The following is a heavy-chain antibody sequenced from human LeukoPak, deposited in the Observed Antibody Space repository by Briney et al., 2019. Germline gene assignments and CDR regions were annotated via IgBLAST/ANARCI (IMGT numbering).Heavy chain of an antibody. CDR2: INHSGST. CDR3: ARVTPRFYGMDV. Sequence: SETLSLTCAVYGGSFSGYYWSWIRQPPGKGLEWIGEINHSGSTNYNPSLKSRVTISVDTSKNQFSLKLSSVTAADTAVYYCARVTPRFYGMDVWGQGTTVTVSS. CDR1: GGSFSGYY. J-gene: IGHJ6*02. V-gene: IGHV4-34*01.